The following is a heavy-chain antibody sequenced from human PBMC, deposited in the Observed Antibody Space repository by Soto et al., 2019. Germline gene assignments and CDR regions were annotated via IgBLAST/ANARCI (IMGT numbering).Heavy chain of an antibody. V-gene: IGHV3-20*01. CDR3: ARDLLLWFGELSVGHDY. D-gene: IGHD3-10*01. CDR2: INWNGGST. Sequence: GGSLRLSCAASGFTFDDYGMSWVRQAPGKGLEWVSGINWNGGSTGYADSVKGRFTISRDNAKNSLYLQMNSLRAEDTALYHCARDLLLWFGELSVGHDYWGQGTLVTVSS. J-gene: IGHJ4*02. CDR1: GFTFDDYG.